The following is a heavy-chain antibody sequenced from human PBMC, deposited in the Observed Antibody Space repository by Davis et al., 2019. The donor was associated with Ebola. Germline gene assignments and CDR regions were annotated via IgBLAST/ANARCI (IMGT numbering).Heavy chain of an antibody. CDR1: GYTLTDYQ. V-gene: IGHV1-2*02. CDR3: ARDLSYSYYYHYYGMDV. J-gene: IGHJ6*02. D-gene: IGHD3-10*01. CDR2: INPISSYT. Sequence: ASVKVSCNASGYTLTDYQMHWVRQAPGQGLEWMGGINPISSYTNYAEKFQGRVTMTRDTSISTVYMELTSLRSDDTAVYYCARDLSYSYYYHYYGMDVWGQGTTVTVSS.